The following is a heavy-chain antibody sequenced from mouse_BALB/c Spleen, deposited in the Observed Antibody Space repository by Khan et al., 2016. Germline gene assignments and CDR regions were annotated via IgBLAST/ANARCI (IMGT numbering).Heavy chain of an antibody. D-gene: IGHD2-14*01. V-gene: IGHV1-7*01. Sequence: QVQLQQSGAELAKPGASVKMSCKASGYTFTSYWMHWVKQRPGQGLEWIGYINPSTGYTEYNQKFKDKATLTADKSSSTAYMQLSSLTSEDSAVYYYARMHRYDAMDYWGQGTSVTVSS. CDR1: GYTFTSYW. CDR3: ARMHRYDAMDY. CDR2: INPSTGYT. J-gene: IGHJ4*01.